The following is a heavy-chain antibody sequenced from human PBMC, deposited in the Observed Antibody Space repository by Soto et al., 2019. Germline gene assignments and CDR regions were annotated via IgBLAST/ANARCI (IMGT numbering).Heavy chain of an antibody. CDR1: GGSFSGYY. D-gene: IGHD2-15*01. J-gene: IGHJ5*02. Sequence: SETLSLTCAVYGGSFSGYYWSWIRQPPGKGLEWIGEINHSGSTNYNPSLKSRATISVDTSKNQFSLKLTSVTAADTAVYYCARDLVAEAATTPNRFDPWGQGTLVT. V-gene: IGHV4-34*01. CDR2: INHSGST. CDR3: ARDLVAEAATTPNRFDP.